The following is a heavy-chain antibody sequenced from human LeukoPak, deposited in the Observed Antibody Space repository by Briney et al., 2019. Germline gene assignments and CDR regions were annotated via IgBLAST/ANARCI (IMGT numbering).Heavy chain of an antibody. D-gene: IGHD2-2*01. V-gene: IGHV3-23*01. CDR2: ISGSGGST. J-gene: IGHJ3*02. CDR1: GFTFSSYA. Sequence: GGSLRLSCAASGFTFSSYAMSWVRQAPGKGLEWVSAISGSGGSTYYADSVKGRFTISRDNSKNTLYLQMNSLRAEDTAVYYCAKHNDCSSTSCYPPDFWSGYLAPNAFDIWGQGTMVTVSS. CDR3: AKHNDCSSTSCYPPDFWSGYLAPNAFDI.